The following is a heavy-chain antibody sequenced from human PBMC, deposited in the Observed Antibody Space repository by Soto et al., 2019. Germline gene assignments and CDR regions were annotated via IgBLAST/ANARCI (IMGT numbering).Heavy chain of an antibody. Sequence: QEQLVQSGAEVKKPGSSVKVSCKASGGTFNSYTINWVRLAPGQGLEWMGAIIPVYGRSTYAQMFQGRVTFTADKSTNTIYMEVSSLRSYDTAVYFWTRSGAYSYNLAFDHWGQGTLVTVSS. D-gene: IGHD5-18*01. CDR1: GGTFNSYT. CDR2: IIPVYGRS. CDR3: TRSGAYSYNLAFDH. V-gene: IGHV1-69*06. J-gene: IGHJ5*02.